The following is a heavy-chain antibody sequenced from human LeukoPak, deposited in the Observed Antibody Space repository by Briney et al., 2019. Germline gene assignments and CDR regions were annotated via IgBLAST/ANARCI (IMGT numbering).Heavy chain of an antibody. D-gene: IGHD2-2*02. Sequence: PSETLSLTCAVYGESFSGYSWSWIRQPPGKGLEWIGEINHSGSTNYNPSLKSRVTISVDTSKNQFSLKLNSVTAADTAVYYCARPRTYCSSTSCHKGSLYYFDYWGQGTLVTVSS. V-gene: IGHV4-34*01. J-gene: IGHJ4*02. CDR1: GESFSGYS. CDR2: INHSGST. CDR3: ARPRTYCSSTSCHKGSLYYFDY.